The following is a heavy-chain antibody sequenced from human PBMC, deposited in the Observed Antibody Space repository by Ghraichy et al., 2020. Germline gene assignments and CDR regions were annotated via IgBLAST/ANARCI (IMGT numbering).Heavy chain of an antibody. CDR3: ARDLGSSSWYVIGFLGGMDV. J-gene: IGHJ6*02. D-gene: IGHD6-13*01. CDR2: ISYDGSNK. CDR1: GFNVSRYA. Sequence: GGSLRLSCAASGFNVSRYAMHWVRQAPGKGLEWVAVISYDGSNKYYADSVKGRFTISRDKSKNTLYLQMNSLRAEDTAVYYCARDLGSSSWYVIGFLGGMDVWGQGTTVTVSS. V-gene: IGHV3-30-3*01.